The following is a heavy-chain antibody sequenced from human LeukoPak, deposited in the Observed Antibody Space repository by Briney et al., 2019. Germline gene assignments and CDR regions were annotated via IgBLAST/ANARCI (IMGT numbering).Heavy chain of an antibody. D-gene: IGHD3-3*01. CDR2: IKRDGSEK. Sequence: GSLRLSCAASGFTFSSYWMNWVRQAPGKGLEWVANIKRDGSEKYYVDSVKGRFTISRDNAKNSLYLQMNSLRAEDTAVYYCARDSVVDYDFWSGYYNGKGALDYWGQGTLVTVSS. V-gene: IGHV3-7*01. J-gene: IGHJ4*02. CDR1: GFTFSSYW. CDR3: ARDSVVDYDFWSGYYNGKGALDY.